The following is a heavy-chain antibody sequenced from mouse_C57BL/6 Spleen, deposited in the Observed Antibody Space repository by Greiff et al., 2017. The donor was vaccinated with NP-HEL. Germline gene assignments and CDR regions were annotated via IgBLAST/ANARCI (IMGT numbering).Heavy chain of an antibody. J-gene: IGHJ1*03. D-gene: IGHD1-1*01. CDR3: AIKGDYGSRQSYFDV. CDR2: IDPNSGGT. Sequence: VQLQQPGAELVKPGASVKLSCKASGYTFTSYWMHWVKQRPGRGLEWIGRIDPNSGGTKYNEQFKSKATLTVDNPSHTDYMPTSSLTSEDSAVYYCAIKGDYGSRQSYFDVWGTGTTGTVSS. CDR1: GYTFTSYW. V-gene: IGHV1-72*01.